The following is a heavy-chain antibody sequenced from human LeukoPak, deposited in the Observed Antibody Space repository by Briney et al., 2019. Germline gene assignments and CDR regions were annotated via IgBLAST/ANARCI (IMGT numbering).Heavy chain of an antibody. D-gene: IGHD3-10*01. CDR1: GGSISSYY. CDR3: ARDAVTPGDDTFDM. J-gene: IGHJ3*02. V-gene: IGHV4-4*07. CDR2: IYTSGST. Sequence: PSETLSLTCTVSGGSISSYYWSWIRQPAGKGLESIGRIYTSGSTNYNPSLKSRVTMSVDTSKNQFSLKLSSVTAADTAVYYCARDAVTPGDDTFDMWGQGTMVAVSS.